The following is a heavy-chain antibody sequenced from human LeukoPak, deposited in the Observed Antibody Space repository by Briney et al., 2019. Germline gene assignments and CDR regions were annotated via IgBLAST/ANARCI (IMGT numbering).Heavy chain of an antibody. CDR3: ARGWGHITFLDY. D-gene: IGHD3-16*01. V-gene: IGHV1-2*02. J-gene: IGHJ4*02. CDR2: INPNTGGT. Sequence: GASVKVSCKTSGYTFTGYYMHWVRQAPGQGLEWMGWINPNTGGTHYAQKFQGRVTMTRDTSISTAYMELSSLRSDDTAVYYRARGWGHITFLDYWGQGTLVTVSS. CDR1: GYTFTGYY.